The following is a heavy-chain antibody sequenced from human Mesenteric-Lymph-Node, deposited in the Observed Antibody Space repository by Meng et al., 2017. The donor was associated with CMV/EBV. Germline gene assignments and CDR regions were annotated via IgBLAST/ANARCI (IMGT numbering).Heavy chain of an antibody. D-gene: IGHD6-25*01. CDR2: INPKNGDT. J-gene: IGHJ4*02. CDR1: GYTFSDHY. Sequence: ASVQVSCKASGYTFSDHYIHWVRQAPGQGLDWIGWINPKNGDTNYAQKFQGRITVARDTSISTVSMELRSLRSDDTALYYCARGGLAAPAHFWGQGTLVTVSS. V-gene: IGHV1-2*02. CDR3: ARGGLAAPAHF.